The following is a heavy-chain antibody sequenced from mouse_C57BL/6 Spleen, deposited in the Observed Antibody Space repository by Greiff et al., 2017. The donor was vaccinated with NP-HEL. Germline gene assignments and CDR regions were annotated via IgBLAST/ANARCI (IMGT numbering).Heavy chain of an antibody. J-gene: IGHJ1*03. V-gene: IGHV1-55*01. Sequence: QVQLQQPGAELVKPGASVKMSCKASGYTFTSYWITWVKQRPGQGLEWIGDIYPGSGSTNYNEKFNSKATLTVDTSSSTAYMQLSSLTSEDSAVYYCARWDYYGSSYPDWYFDVWGTGTTVTVSS. D-gene: IGHD1-1*01. CDR1: GYTFTSYW. CDR3: ARWDYYGSSYPDWYFDV. CDR2: IYPGSGST.